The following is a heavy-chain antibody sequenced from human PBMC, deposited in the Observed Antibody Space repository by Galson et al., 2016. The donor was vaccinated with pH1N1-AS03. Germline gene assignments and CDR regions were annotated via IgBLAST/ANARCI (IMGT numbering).Heavy chain of an antibody. J-gene: IGHJ3*02. CDR3: ARPLAVTDAFDI. CDR2: ISSSGTTV. CDR1: GFTFSRYE. V-gene: IGHV3-48*03. D-gene: IGHD2-21*02. Sequence: SLRLSCAVSGFTFSRYEMNWVRQAPGKGLEWISYISSSGTTVYYADSVKGRFTISRDNADNFLYLQMSSLRAEDTAVYYCARPLAVTDAFDIWGQGTMVTIS.